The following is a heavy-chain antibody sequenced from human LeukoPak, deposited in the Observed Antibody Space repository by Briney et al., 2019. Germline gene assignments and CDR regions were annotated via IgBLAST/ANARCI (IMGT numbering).Heavy chain of an antibody. V-gene: IGHV4-4*07. D-gene: IGHD3-22*01. Sequence: PSETLSLTCTVSGGSISNYYWNWIRQPAGKGLEWIGRIYSTGSTNYNPSLKTTGSTNYNPSLKSRVTMSVDTSKNQFSLKLSSVSAADTAVYYCAREARDDSSGYPHYYMDVWGKGTTVTVSS. CDR1: GGSISNYY. J-gene: IGHJ6*03. CDR3: AREARDDSSGYPHYYMDV. CDR2: IYSTGSTNYNPSLKTTGST.